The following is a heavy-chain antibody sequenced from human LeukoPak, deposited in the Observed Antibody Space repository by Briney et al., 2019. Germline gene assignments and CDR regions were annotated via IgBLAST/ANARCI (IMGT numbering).Heavy chain of an antibody. V-gene: IGHV3-23*01. CDR3: AKDRFPPSSGYGDY. CDR1: GFTFSSYA. J-gene: IGHJ4*02. CDR2: ISGSGGST. D-gene: IGHD3-22*01. Sequence: SGGSLRLSCAASGFTFSSYAMSWVRQAPGKGLEWVSGISGSGGSTYYADSVKGRSTISRDNSKNTLYLQMNSLRAEDTAVYYCAKDRFPPSSGYGDYWGQGTLVTVSS.